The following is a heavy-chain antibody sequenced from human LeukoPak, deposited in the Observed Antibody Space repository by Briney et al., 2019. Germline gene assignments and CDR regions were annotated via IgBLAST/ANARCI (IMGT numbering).Heavy chain of an antibody. D-gene: IGHD6-13*01. CDR1: GGSISDAAYY. J-gene: IGHJ5*02. CDR2: IYYSGST. Sequence: PSQTLSLTCTVSGGSISDAAYYWSWIRQHPGEGLKWIGYIYYSGSTSYNPSLKSRVTISVDTSKNQFSLKLSSVTAADTAVYYCARDPLPRYSSSGRGGWFDPWGQGTLVTVSS. CDR3: ARDPLPRYSSSGRGGWFDP. V-gene: IGHV4-31*03.